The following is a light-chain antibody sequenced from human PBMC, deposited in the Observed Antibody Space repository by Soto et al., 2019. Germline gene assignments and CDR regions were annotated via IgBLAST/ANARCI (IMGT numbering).Light chain of an antibody. CDR3: SSYAGDKNLV. V-gene: IGLV2-11*01. CDR1: ISDVGGYNY. CDR2: DVT. J-gene: IGLJ2*01. Sequence: QSALTQPRSVSGSPGQSVTISCTGTISDVGGYNYVSWYQHHPGKAPKLLISDVTKRPSWVPDRFSGSKSGNTASLTISDLPAEDEADYYCSSYAGDKNLVFGGGTKVTVL.